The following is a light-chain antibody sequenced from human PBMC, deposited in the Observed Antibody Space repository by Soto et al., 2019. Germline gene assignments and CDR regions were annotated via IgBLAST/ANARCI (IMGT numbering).Light chain of an antibody. V-gene: IGLV2-14*01. CDR2: EVS. CDR1: TSDVGGYNF. Sequence: QSALTQPASVSGSPGQSITISFTGTTSDVGGYNFVSWYQLHPGKAPKLMIFEVSNRPSGVSNRFSGSKSGNTASLTISGLQAEDEADYCCSSYTSSGTRVFGTGTKLTVL. J-gene: IGLJ1*01. CDR3: SSYTSSGTRV.